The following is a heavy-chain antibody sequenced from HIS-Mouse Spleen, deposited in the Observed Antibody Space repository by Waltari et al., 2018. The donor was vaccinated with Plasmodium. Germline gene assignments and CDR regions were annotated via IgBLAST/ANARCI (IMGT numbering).Heavy chain of an antibody. CDR1: GFTFSSYS. Sequence: EVQLVESGGGLVKPGGSLRLSCAASGFTFSSYSMNWVRQAPGKGLRWVSSISSSSSYIYYADSVKGRFTISRDNAKNSLYLQMNSLRAEDTAVYYCARDRSAAALLGYWGQGTLVTVSS. V-gene: IGHV3-21*01. J-gene: IGHJ4*02. CDR3: ARDRSAAALLGY. D-gene: IGHD6-13*01. CDR2: ISSSSSYI.